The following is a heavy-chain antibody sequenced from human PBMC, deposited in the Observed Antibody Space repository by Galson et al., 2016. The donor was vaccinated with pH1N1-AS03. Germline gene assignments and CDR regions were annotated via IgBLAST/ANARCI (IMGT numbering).Heavy chain of an antibody. D-gene: IGHD2-21*02. CDR2: ISSSSGTI. CDR1: GFTFSTYS. CDR3: ARESVTHHDY. V-gene: IGHV3-48*02. Sequence: SLRLSCAASGFTFSTYSMNWVRQAPGKGLEWVSYISSSSGTIYYADSVKGRFTISRDNAKNSLYLQTNSLRDEDTAVYYCARESVTHHDYWGQGTLVTVSS. J-gene: IGHJ4*02.